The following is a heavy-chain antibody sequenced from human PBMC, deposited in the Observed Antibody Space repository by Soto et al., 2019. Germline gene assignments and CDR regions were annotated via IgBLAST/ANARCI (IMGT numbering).Heavy chain of an antibody. CDR1: GGSFSGYY. Sequence: QVQLQQWGAGLLKPSETLSLTCAVYGGSFSGYYWSWIRQPPGKGLEWIGEINHSGSTNYNPSRKSRVTISVDTSKNQFSLKLSSVTAADTAVYYCASAYCSSTSCYLSYGYWGQGTLVTVSS. V-gene: IGHV4-34*01. J-gene: IGHJ4*02. CDR2: INHSGST. CDR3: ASAYCSSTSCYLSYGY. D-gene: IGHD2-2*01.